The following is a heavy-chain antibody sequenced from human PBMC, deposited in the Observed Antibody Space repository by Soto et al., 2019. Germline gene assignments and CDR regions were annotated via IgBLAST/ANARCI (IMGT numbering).Heavy chain of an antibody. J-gene: IGHJ6*02. D-gene: IGHD5-18*01. CDR1: GFTFSSYA. CDR2: ISGSGGST. CDR3: AKDCPPRKVWLSRYDGMDV. V-gene: IGHV3-23*01. Sequence: EVQLLESGGGLVQPGGSLRLSCAASGFTFSSYAMSWVRQAPGKGLEWVSGISGSGGSTDYADSVKGRFTISRDNSKNTLYLQMNSLRAEDTAVYYCAKDCPPRKVWLSRYDGMDVWGQGTTVTVSS.